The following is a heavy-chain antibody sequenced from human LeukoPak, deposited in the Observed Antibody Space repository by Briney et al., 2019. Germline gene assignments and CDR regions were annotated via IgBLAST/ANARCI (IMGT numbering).Heavy chain of an antibody. V-gene: IGHV1-69*05. CDR2: IIPIFGTA. J-gene: IGHJ4*02. CDR3: ARRRGSGSYCYHY. Sequence: SVKVSCKASGGTFSSYAISWVRQAPGQGLECMGRIIPIFGTANYAQKFQGRVTITTDESTSTAYMELSSLRSEDTAVYYCARRRGSGSYCYHYWGQGTLVTVSS. CDR1: GGTFSSYA. D-gene: IGHD3-10*01.